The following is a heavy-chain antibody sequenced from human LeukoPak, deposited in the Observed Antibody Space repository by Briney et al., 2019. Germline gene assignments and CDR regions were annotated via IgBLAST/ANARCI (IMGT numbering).Heavy chain of an antibody. CDR2: ISYDGSNK. D-gene: IGHD5-24*01. V-gene: IGHV3-30*18. CDR1: GFTFGSYG. Sequence: PGRSLRLSCAASGFTFGSYGMHWVRQAPGKGLEWVAVISYDGSNKYYADSVKGRFTISRDNSKNTLYLQMNSLRAEDTAVDYCAKERRWLQQNDYWGQGTLVTVSS. CDR3: AKERRWLQQNDY. J-gene: IGHJ4*02.